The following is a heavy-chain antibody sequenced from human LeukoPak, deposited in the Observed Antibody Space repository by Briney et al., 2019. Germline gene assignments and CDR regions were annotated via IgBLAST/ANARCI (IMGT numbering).Heavy chain of an antibody. CDR3: ARAYSGSYDLDAFDI. V-gene: IGHV1-69*05. Sequence: GSSVKVSCKASGGTFRSYAISWVRQAPGQGLEWMGRIVPIFGTANYAQQFQGRVTIFTDESTSTAYMELSSLRSEDTAVYYCARAYSGSYDLDAFDIWGQGTMVTVSS. CDR2: IVPIFGTA. J-gene: IGHJ3*02. CDR1: GGTFRSYA. D-gene: IGHD1-26*01.